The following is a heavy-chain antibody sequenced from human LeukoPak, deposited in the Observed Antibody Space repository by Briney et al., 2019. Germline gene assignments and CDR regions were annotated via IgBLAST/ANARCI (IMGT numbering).Heavy chain of an antibody. D-gene: IGHD6-6*01. CDR2: INTNTGNP. J-gene: IGHJ6*03. Sequence: ASVKVSCKASGYTLTSYAMNWVRQAPGQGLEWMGWINTNTGNPTYAQGFTGRFVFSLDTSVSTAYLQISSLKAEDTAVYYCARAGRPSPDYYYYYYMDVWGKGTTVTVSS. CDR1: GYTLTSYA. V-gene: IGHV7-4-1*02. CDR3: ARAGRPSPDYYYYYYMDV.